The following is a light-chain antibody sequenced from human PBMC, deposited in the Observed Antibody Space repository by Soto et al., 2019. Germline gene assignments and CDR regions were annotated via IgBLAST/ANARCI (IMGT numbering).Light chain of an antibody. Sequence: EIVLTQSQAILSVSPGERATLSCRASQSISRSLAWYQQNPGQAPRLLIYGASYRATGIPDRFSGSGSRTDFTLTISRLESEDFAVYYCQQYGSSGTFGQGTKVDIK. V-gene: IGKV3-20*01. CDR1: QSISRS. CDR3: QQYGSSGT. J-gene: IGKJ1*01. CDR2: GAS.